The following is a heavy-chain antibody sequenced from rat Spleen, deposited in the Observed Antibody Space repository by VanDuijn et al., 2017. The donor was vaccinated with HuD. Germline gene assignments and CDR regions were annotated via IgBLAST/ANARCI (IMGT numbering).Heavy chain of an antibody. D-gene: IGHD4-4*01. CDR3: AVSGFGF. CDR2: ITPDGSRT. J-gene: IGHJ2*01. V-gene: IGHV5-58*01. Sequence: EVQLVESGGGLVQPGRSLKLSCVASGFTFSNYWMYWIRQAPGKGLEWLSSITPDGSRTYYPDSVKGRFTISRDNAENTIYLQMNSLRSEDTATYYCAVSGFGFWGQGVMVTVSS. CDR1: GFTFSNYW.